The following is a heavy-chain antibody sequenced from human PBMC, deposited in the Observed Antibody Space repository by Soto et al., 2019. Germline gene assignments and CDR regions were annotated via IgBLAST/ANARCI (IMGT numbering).Heavy chain of an antibody. V-gene: IGHV3-30*18. CDR1: GFTFSSYG. J-gene: IGHJ4*02. Sequence: GESLKISCAASGFTFSSYGMHWVRQAPGKGLEWVAVISYDGSNKYYADSVKGRFTISRDNSKNTLYLQMNSLRAEDTAVYYCAKIDLLRSFGPLDEADYWGQGTLVTVSS. D-gene: IGHD3-3*01. CDR2: ISYDGSNK. CDR3: AKIDLLRSFGPLDEADY.